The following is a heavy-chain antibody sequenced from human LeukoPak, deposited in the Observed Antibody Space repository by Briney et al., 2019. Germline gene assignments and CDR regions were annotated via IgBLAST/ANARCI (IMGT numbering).Heavy chain of an antibody. J-gene: IGHJ5*02. CDR3: ANRVLNYYGSGSYWLTFDP. Sequence: GGSLRLSCTASGFTFSSYAMSWVRQAPGKGLEWVSAISGSGGSTYYADSVKGRFTISRDNSKNTLYLQMNSLRAEDTAVYYCANRVLNYYGSGSYWLTFDPWGQGTLVTVSS. CDR2: ISGSGGST. CDR1: GFTFSSYA. D-gene: IGHD3-10*01. V-gene: IGHV3-23*01.